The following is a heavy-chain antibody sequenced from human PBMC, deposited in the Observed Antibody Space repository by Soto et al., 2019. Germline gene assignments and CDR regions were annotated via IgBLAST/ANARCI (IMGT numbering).Heavy chain of an antibody. V-gene: IGHV1-3*01. D-gene: IGHD7-27*01. CDR2: INAGYGNT. CDR3: ARDTGDGTFDF. J-gene: IGHJ4*02. Sequence: GASVKVSCKASGYTFSSYYMHWVRQAPGQGLEWMGWINAGYGNTKSSQKFQDRVTISRDTSASTAYMELTSLRSEDTAVYYCARDTGDGTFDFWGQGTLVTVYS. CDR1: GYTFSSYY.